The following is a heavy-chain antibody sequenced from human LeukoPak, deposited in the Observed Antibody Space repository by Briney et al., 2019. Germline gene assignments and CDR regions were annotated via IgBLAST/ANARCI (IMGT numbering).Heavy chain of an antibody. CDR1: GFTVSSNY. D-gene: IGHD4-17*01. V-gene: IGHV3-53*01. J-gene: IGHJ4*02. CDR3: ARDYNGDYAYGY. Sequence: GGSLRLSCAASGFTVSSNYMSWVRQAPGKGLEWVSVIYSGGSTYYADSVKGRFTISRDNSKNTLYLKMNSLRAEDTAVYYCARDYNGDYAYGYWGQGTLVTVSS. CDR2: IYSGGST.